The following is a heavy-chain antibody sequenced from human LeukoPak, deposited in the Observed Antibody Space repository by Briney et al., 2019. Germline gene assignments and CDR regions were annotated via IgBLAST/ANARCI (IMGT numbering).Heavy chain of an antibody. J-gene: IGHJ4*02. V-gene: IGHV3-48*01. CDR2: IGSSSTI. CDR1: GFTFSSYS. CDR3: ASIDY. Sequence: PGGSLRLSCAASGFTFSSYSMNWVRQAPGKGLEWVSYIGSSSTIHYADSVKGRFTISRDNAKNSLYLQMNSLRAEDTAVYYCASIDYWGQGTLVTVSS.